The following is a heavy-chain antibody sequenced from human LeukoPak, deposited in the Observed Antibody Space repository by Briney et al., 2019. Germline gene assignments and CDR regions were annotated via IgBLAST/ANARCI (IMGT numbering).Heavy chain of an antibody. CDR1: GFTFSNYA. J-gene: IGHJ4*02. CDR2: ISDNGRQT. D-gene: IGHD3-10*01. Sequence: TGGSLRLSCAASGFTFSNYAIHWIRQAPGKGLEYVSAISDNGRQTFYANSVKGRFTISRDNSKNTLYLQMGSLRAEDMAVYYCARDGSGSPDYWGQGTLVTVSS. V-gene: IGHV3-64*01. CDR3: ARDGSGSPDY.